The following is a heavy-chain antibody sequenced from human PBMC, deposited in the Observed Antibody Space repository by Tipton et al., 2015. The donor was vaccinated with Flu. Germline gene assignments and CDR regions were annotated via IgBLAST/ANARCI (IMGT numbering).Heavy chain of an antibody. V-gene: IGHV4-4*07. Sequence: TLSLTCTASGDSMSSFYRSWIRQPAGKGLEFIGRIYTSGTSNYNPSLKSRVTMSIDTSKNQFSLKLNSVTAADTAVYYCARASGSGTYVIFDYWGQGTLVTVSS. CDR2: IYTSGTS. J-gene: IGHJ4*02. D-gene: IGHD3-10*01. CDR3: ARASGSGTYVIFDY. CDR1: GDSMSSFY.